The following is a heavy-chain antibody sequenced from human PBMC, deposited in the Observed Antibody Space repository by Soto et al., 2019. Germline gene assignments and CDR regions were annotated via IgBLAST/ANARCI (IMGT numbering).Heavy chain of an antibody. Sequence: PSETLSLTCTVSGGFISSYYWSWIRQPPGKGLEWIGYIYYSGSTNYNPSLKSRVTISVDTSKNQFSLKLSSVTAADTAVYYCARDIFCGRDSCYSFTFDIWGQGTMVTVSS. CDR1: GGFISSYY. CDR3: ARDIFCGRDSCYSFTFDI. J-gene: IGHJ3*02. D-gene: IGHD2-15*01. V-gene: IGHV4-59*12. CDR2: IYYSGST.